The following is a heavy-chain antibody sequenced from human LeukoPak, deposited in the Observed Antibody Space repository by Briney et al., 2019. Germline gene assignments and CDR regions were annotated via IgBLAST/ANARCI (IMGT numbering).Heavy chain of an antibody. CDR1: GFTFSSYS. Sequence: GGSLRLSCAASGFTFSSYSMNWVRQAPGKGLEWVSYISSSSSTIYYADSVKGRFTISRDNAKNSLYLQKNSLRAEDTAVYYCARDSGYYYMDVWGKGTTVTVSS. CDR3: ARDSGYYYMDV. J-gene: IGHJ6*03. V-gene: IGHV3-48*01. CDR2: ISSSSSTI.